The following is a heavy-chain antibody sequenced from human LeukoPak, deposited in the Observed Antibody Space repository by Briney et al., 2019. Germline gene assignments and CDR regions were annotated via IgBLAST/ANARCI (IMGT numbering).Heavy chain of an antibody. Sequence: GGSLRLSCAASGFTFSSYGMSWVRQAPGKGLEWVSAISGSGGSTYYADSVKGRFTISRDNSKNTLYLQMNSLRAEDTAVYYCAKDWSEWLVRYFDYWVQGTLVTVSS. J-gene: IGHJ4*02. CDR3: AKDWSEWLVRYFDY. V-gene: IGHV3-23*01. CDR2: ISGSGGST. D-gene: IGHD6-19*01. CDR1: GFTFSSYG.